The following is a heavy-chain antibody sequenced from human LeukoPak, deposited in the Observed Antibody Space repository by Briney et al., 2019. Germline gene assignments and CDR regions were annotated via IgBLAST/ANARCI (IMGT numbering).Heavy chain of an antibody. Sequence: AGGSLRLSCAASGFTVSSNYMSWVRQAPGKGLEWVSAISGSGGSTYYADSVKGRFTISRDNSKNTLYLQMNSLRAEDTAVYYCAKRASSSWYEYFQHWGQGTLVTVSS. V-gene: IGHV3-23*01. D-gene: IGHD6-13*01. CDR2: ISGSGGST. J-gene: IGHJ1*01. CDR3: AKRASSSWYEYFQH. CDR1: GFTVSSNY.